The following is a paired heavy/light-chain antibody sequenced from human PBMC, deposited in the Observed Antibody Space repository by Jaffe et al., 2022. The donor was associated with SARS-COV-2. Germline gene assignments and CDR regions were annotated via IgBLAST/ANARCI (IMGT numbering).Heavy chain of an antibody. CDR1: RFSFSDYY. D-gene: IGHD3-9*01. CDR3: ATNPSDSVTGGLVRT. V-gene: IGHV3-11*01. Sequence: QGQLVESGGGLVKPGGSLRLSCEASRFSFSDYYMSWIRQAPGKGLEWVSYISTSGTTIHYADSVRGRFTISRDNAKNSLYLEMNSLRVEDTATYYCATNPSDSVTGGLVRTWGQGTMVTVSS. CDR2: ISTSGTTI. J-gene: IGHJ3*01.
Light chain of an antibody. CDR3: QQTYSAPPWT. Sequence: DIQMTQSPSSLSASVGDRVTITCRASQRIGTWLNWYQQKPGKAPNLLISFASKVESGVPSRFSGGGSGTDFTLTVSSLQPEDFATYYCQQTYSAPPWTFGQGTKVEIK. V-gene: IGKV1-39*01. J-gene: IGKJ1*01. CDR1: QRIGTW. CDR2: FAS.